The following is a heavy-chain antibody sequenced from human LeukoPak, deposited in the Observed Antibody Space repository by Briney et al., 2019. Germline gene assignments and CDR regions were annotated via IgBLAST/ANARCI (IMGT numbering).Heavy chain of an antibody. CDR1: GVSVTTSF. J-gene: IGHJ4*02. Sequence: SETLSLTCSVSGVSVTTSFWHWIRQSPGKGLEWIGYVSSDGTTNYTPALRSRLIMSVDTAKNDISLILTSLTAADTAIYYCARLDCVLEGCYNHWGRGTLVTVSS. CDR3: ARLDCVLEGCYNH. D-gene: IGHD2-15*01. CDR2: VSSDGTT. V-gene: IGHV4-59*08.